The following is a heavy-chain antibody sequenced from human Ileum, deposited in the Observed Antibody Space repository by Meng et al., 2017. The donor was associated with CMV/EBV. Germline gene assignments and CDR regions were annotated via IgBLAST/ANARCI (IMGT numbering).Heavy chain of an antibody. Sequence: GESLKISCAASGFTFRNYWMHWVRQTPGKGLVWVSRINSDGSSTNYADSVKGRFTISRDNTKNTLYLQINSLRDEDTAVYYCARDLNPYCSSTACFRIYEYGMGVWGQGTRVTVSS. CDR2: INSDGSST. D-gene: IGHD2-2*01. V-gene: IGHV3-74*01. CDR3: ARDLNPYCSSTACFRIYEYGMGV. J-gene: IGHJ6*02. CDR1: GFTFRNYW.